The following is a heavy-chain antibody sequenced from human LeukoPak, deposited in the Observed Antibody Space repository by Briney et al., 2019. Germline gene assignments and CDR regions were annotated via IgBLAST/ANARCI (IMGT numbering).Heavy chain of an antibody. D-gene: IGHD5-12*01. V-gene: IGHV5-51*01. CDR1: GYSFTSYW. CDR2: IYPGDSDT. Sequence: PGESLKISCKGSGYSFTSYWIGWVRQMPGKGLEWMGIIYPGDSDTRYSPSFQGQVTISADKSISTAYLQWSSLKASDTAMYYCARRESGYDPSYYYYGMDVWGQGTTVTVSS. CDR3: ARRESGYDPSYYYYGMDV. J-gene: IGHJ6*02.